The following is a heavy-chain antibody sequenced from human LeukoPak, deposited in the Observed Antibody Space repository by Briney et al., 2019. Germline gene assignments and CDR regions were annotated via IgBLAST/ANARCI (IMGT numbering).Heavy chain of an antibody. V-gene: IGHV4-34*01. Sequence: PSETLSLTCAVYGGSFSGYYWSWIRQPPGKGLEWIGEINHSGSTNYNPSLKSRVTISVDTSKNQFSLKLSSVTAADTAVYYCARRTPSNYFDYWGQGTLVTVSS. D-gene: IGHD2-15*01. CDR1: GGSFSGYY. J-gene: IGHJ4*02. CDR3: ARRTPSNYFDY. CDR2: INHSGST.